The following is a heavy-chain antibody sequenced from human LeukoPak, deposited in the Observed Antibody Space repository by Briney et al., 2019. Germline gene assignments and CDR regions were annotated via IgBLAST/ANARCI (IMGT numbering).Heavy chain of an antibody. Sequence: GGCLRLSCAASGFSFSSYAISWVRQAPRKGLEWVSGIRSSGDTFYADSVKGRFTISRDNSKNTMYLQMNSLRVEDTAVYYCAKRENAYDPSGNSPNFDNWGQGTLVTVSS. J-gene: IGHJ4*02. D-gene: IGHD4-23*01. CDR1: GFSFSSYA. CDR3: AKRENAYDPSGNSPNFDN. CDR2: IRSSGDT. V-gene: IGHV3-23*01.